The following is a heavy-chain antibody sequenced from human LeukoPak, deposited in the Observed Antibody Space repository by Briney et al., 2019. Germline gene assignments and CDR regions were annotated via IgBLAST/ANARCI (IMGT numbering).Heavy chain of an antibody. V-gene: IGHV1-18*01. CDR2: ISAYNGNT. J-gene: IGHJ5*02. D-gene: IGHD6-19*01. CDR3: ARDFGAVAESWYRTGWFDP. Sequence: ASVKVSCKASGYTFTSYGISWVRQAPGQGLEWMGWISAYNGNTNYAQKLQGRVTMTRGMSTSTVYMELSSLRSEDTAVYYCARDFGAVAESWYRTGWFDPWGQGTLVTVSS. CDR1: GYTFTSYG.